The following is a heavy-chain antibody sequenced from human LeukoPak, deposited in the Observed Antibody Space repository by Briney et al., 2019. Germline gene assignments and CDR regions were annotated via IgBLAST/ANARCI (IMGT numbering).Heavy chain of an antibody. J-gene: IGHJ5*02. CDR2: ISSSGSTI. D-gene: IGHD6-19*01. Sequence: GGSLRLSCAASGFTFSDYYMSWIRQAPGKGLEWVSYISSSGSTIYYADSVKGRFTISRDSAKNSLYLQMNSLRAEDTAVYYCARASGWGYNWFDPWGQGTLVTVSS. V-gene: IGHV3-11*04. CDR1: GFTFSDYY. CDR3: ARASGWGYNWFDP.